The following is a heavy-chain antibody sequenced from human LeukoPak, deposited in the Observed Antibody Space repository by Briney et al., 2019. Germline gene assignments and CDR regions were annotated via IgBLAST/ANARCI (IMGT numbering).Heavy chain of an antibody. J-gene: IGHJ4*02. Sequence: GGSLRLSCAASGFTFSSYSMNWVRQAPGKGLEWVSSISSSSSYIYYADSVKGRFTISRDNAKNSLYLQMNSLRAEDTAVYYCAKNPKPDSSGSTWGQGTLVTVSS. CDR1: GFTFSSYS. D-gene: IGHD6-19*01. V-gene: IGHV3-21*01. CDR2: ISSSSSYI. CDR3: AKNPKPDSSGST.